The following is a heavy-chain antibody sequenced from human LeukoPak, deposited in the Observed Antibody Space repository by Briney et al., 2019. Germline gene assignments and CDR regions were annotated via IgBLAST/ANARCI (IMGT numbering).Heavy chain of an antibody. V-gene: IGHV1-3*01. CDR1: GYTFTSYT. CDR3: ARQDSGWDY. CDR2: INAGNGKT. J-gene: IGHJ4*02. D-gene: IGHD6-19*01. Sequence: GASVKVSCKASGYTFTSYTIHWVRQAPGQRLEWMGWINAGNGKTKYSQKLQGRVTITRDTSASTASMELSSLTSEDTAVYYCARQDSGWDYWGQGTLVTASS.